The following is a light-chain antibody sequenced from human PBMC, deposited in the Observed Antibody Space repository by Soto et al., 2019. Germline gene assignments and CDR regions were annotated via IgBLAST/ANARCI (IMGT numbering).Light chain of an antibody. J-gene: IGKJ1*01. CDR2: GAS. V-gene: IGKV3-20*01. CDR1: QSVSSSY. CDR3: QQYGRAPWT. Sequence: ESVLTQSPGTLSLSPGDRATISCRASQSVSSSYLAWYQQKPGQAPGLLIYGASSRATGIPDRFSGSGSGTDFTLTISRLEPEDFAVYYCQQYGRAPWTFGQGTKVDI.